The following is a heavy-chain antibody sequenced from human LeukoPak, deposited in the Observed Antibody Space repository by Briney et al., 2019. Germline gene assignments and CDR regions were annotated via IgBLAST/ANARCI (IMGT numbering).Heavy chain of an antibody. Sequence: PGGSLRLSCAASVFTFSSYCMHWVRQAPCKGLEWVAVIWYDGSNKYYADSVKGRFTISRDNSMNTLYLQMNSLRAEDTAVYYCARDLSGYFDYWGQGTLVTVSS. J-gene: IGHJ4*02. CDR2: IWYDGSNK. V-gene: IGHV3-33*01. CDR3: ARDLSGYFDY. CDR1: VFTFSSYC.